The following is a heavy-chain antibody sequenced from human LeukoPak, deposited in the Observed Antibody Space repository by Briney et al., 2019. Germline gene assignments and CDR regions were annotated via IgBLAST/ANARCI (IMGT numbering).Heavy chain of an antibody. CDR3: ARHTDGYSSSWHNSYFDY. J-gene: IGHJ4*02. D-gene: IGHD6-13*01. CDR1: GGSINSSSYY. V-gene: IGHV4-39*01. CDR2: IYYSGST. Sequence: SETLSLTCTVSGGSINSSSYYWGWIRQPPGKGLEWIGSIYYSGSTYYNPSLKSRVTISVDTSKNQFSLKLSSVTAADTAVYYCARHTDGYSSSWHNSYFDYWGQGTLVTVSS.